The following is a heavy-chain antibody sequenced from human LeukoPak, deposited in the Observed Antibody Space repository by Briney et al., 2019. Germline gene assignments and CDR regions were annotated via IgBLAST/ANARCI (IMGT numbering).Heavy chain of an antibody. J-gene: IGHJ3*02. CDR2: IDPNSGGT. CDR3: ARDILTDDAFDI. CDR1: GYTFTGYF. V-gene: IGHV1-2*02. D-gene: IGHD7-27*01. Sequence: ASVKVSCKASGYTFTGYFMHWVRQAPGQGLEWMGWIDPNSGGTNYAQKFQGRVTMTRDTSISTAYMELSRLTSDDTAVYYCARDILTDDAFDIWGQGTMVTVSS.